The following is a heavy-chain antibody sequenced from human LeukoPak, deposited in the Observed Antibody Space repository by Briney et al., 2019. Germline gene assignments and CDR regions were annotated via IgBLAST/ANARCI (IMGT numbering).Heavy chain of an antibody. CDR1: GGSIGSYF. D-gene: IGHD3-10*01. V-gene: IGHV4-59*01. J-gene: IGHJ4*02. CDR2: IFYTGST. CDR3: ARIRSSLAVDY. Sequence: SETLSLTCTISGGSIGSYFWSWIRQPPGKGLEWIGYIFYTGSTNYSPSLKSRVTISLDTSKNQFSLNLTSVTAADTAVYFCARIRSSLAVDYWGQGTLVTVSS.